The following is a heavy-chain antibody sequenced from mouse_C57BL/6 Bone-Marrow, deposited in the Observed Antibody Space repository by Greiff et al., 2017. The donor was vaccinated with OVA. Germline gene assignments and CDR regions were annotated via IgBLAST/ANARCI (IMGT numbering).Heavy chain of an antibody. CDR2: IYPRSGNT. CDR1: GYTFTSYG. Sequence: VKLMESGAELARPGASVKLSCKASGYTFTSYGISWVKQRTGQGLEWIGEIYPRSGNTYYNEKFKGKATLTADKSSSTAYMELRSLTSEDSAVYFCARGGAYYSNYDYWGQGTTLTVSS. J-gene: IGHJ2*01. D-gene: IGHD2-5*01. V-gene: IGHV1-81*01. CDR3: ARGGAYYSNYDY.